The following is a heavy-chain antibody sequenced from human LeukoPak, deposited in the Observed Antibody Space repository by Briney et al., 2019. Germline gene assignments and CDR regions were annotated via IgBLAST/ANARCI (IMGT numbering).Heavy chain of an antibody. V-gene: IGHV4-34*01. CDR3: ARGGGGGGYCSSTSCYIRFDP. D-gene: IGHD2-2*01. CDR2: INHSAST. J-gene: IGHJ5*02. Sequence: SETLSLTCAVYGGSFSGYYWSWIRQPPGKGLEWIGEINHSASTNYNPSLKSRVTISVDTSKNQLSLKLSSVTAADTAVYYCARGGGGGGYCSSTSCYIRFDPWGQGTLVTVSS. CDR1: GGSFSGYY.